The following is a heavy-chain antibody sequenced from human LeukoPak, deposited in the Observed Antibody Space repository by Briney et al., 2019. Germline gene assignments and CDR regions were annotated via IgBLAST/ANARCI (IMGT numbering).Heavy chain of an antibody. CDR1: GFTFSSYA. J-gene: IGHJ4*02. V-gene: IGHV3-64D*06. D-gene: IGHD3-10*01. Sequence: PGGSLRLSCSASGFTFSSYAMHWVRQAPGKGLEYVLAISSNGGSTYYADSVKGRFTISRDNSKNTLYLQMSSLRAEDTAVYYCVKDYYGSGTLAYYFDYWGQGTLVTVSS. CDR3: VKDYYGSGTLAYYFDY. CDR2: ISSNGGST.